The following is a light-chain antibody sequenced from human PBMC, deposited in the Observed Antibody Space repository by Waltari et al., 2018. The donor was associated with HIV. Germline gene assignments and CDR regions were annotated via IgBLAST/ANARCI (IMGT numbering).Light chain of an antibody. Sequence: QTVVTQEPSLTVSPGGTVTLTCASSTGAVTSGYYPNWFQQKPGQAPRALIYSTSKKHSWTPVRFSCAPLWGKGALARSGVQPEDEAEYYCLLYDRGAQRYVFGTGTKVTVL. CDR2: STS. J-gene: IGLJ1*01. CDR3: LLYDRGAQRYV. V-gene: IGLV7-43*01. CDR1: TGAVTSGYY.